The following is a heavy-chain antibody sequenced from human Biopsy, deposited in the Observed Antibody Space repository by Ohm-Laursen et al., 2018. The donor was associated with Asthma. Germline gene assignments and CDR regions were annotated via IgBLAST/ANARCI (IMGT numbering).Heavy chain of an antibody. D-gene: IGHD1-26*01. CDR1: GYTFTSYG. CDR3: ARAGALIVGATMGY. J-gene: IGHJ4*02. Sequence: VKVSCKASGYTFTSYGISWVRQAPGQGLEWMGWISAYNGNTNYAQKLQGRVTMTTDTSTSTAYMELRSLRSDDTAVYYCARAGALIVGATMGYWGQGTLVTVSS. V-gene: IGHV1-18*04. CDR2: ISAYNGNT.